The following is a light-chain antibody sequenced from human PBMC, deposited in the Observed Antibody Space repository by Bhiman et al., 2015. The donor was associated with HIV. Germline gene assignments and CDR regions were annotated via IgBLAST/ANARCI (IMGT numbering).Light chain of an antibody. CDR1: SSDVGGYNY. Sequence: QSALTQPASVSGSPGQSITISCTGTSSDVGGYNYVSWYQQHPGKVPKLMIYEVSKRPSGVPDRFSGSKSGNTASLTVSGLQAEDEADYYCSSYAGSNNFPVFGTGTKVTVL. V-gene: IGLV2-8*01. CDR3: SSYAGSNNFPV. J-gene: IGLJ1*01. CDR2: EVS.